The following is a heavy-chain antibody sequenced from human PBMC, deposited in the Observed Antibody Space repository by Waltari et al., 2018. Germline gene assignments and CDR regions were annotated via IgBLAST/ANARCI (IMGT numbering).Heavy chain of an antibody. V-gene: IGHV4-31*01. CDR1: DGSISSGGYY. D-gene: IGHD6-13*01. Sequence: QVQLQESGPALVMPSQTLSLTCTVSDGSISSGGYYWSWIRQHTGKGLEWIGYIYYSGSTYYNPSLKIPVTIPVAPSKNQFSPKLSSVTDSDTAVYYCAREGYSSPPGYWGQGTLVTVSS. J-gene: IGHJ4*02. CDR2: IYYSGST. CDR3: AREGYSSPPGY.